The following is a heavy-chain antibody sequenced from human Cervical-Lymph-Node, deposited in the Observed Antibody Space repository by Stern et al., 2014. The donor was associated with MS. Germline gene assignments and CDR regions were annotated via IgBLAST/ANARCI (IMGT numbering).Heavy chain of an antibody. CDR2: INPNSGGT. D-gene: IGHD6-13*01. CDR1: GYTFTGYY. Sequence: VQLVESGAEVKKPGASVKVSCKASGYTFTGYYMHWVRQDPGQGLERMGWINPNSGGTNYAQKFQGWVTMTRDTSISTAYMELSRLRSDDTAVYYCARAHSSSWYNWFDPWGQGTLVTVSS. J-gene: IGHJ5*02. CDR3: ARAHSSSWYNWFDP. V-gene: IGHV1-2*04.